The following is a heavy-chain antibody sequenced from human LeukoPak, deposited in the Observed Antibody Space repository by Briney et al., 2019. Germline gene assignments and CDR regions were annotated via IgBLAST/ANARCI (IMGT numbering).Heavy chain of an antibody. J-gene: IGHJ4*02. CDR2: ISASNGNT. V-gene: IGHV1-18*01. D-gene: IGHD1-26*01. Sequence: ASVKVSCKASGYTFTTYSINWVRQAPGQGLEWMGWISASNGNTKYPQKVQGRVTMTTDTSTSTAYMELRSLRSDDTAVYYCARGLGGSGSYFLTFDYWGQGTLVTVS. CDR3: ARGLGGSGSYFLTFDY. CDR1: GYTFTTYS.